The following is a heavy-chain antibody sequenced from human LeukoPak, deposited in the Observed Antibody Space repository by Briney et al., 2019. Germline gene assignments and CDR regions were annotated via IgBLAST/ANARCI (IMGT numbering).Heavy chain of an antibody. V-gene: IGHV3-74*01. CDR1: EFTLSSYW. Sequence: GGSLRLSCAASEFTLSSYWMHWVRQAPGKGLVWVSRINGDGSRTTYADSVKGRFTISRDNSKGSLYLQMNSLRADDTAVYYCAKDGSWSCTDWGQGTLVRVSS. CDR3: AKDGSWSCTD. J-gene: IGHJ4*02. CDR2: INGDGSRT. D-gene: IGHD2-8*02.